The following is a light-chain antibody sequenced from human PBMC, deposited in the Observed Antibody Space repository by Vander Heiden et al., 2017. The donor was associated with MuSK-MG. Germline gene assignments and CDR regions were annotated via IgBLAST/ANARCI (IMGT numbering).Light chain of an antibody. CDR1: QSLLYSSNNKNY. J-gene: IGKJ1*01. CDR3: QQYYTSPWT. V-gene: IGKV4-1*01. CDR2: WAS. Sequence: ILMTHSLDSLTVSLGERATIDCKSSQSLLYSSNNKNYLVWYQQKPGQPPKLLISWASTRESGVPDRFSGSGSETDFTLTINSLQAEDVGVYYCQQYYTSPWTFGHGTRVEIK.